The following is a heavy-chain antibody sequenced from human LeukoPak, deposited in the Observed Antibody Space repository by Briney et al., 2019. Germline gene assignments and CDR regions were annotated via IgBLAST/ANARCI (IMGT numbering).Heavy chain of an antibody. CDR3: AREGNDYDSRHVLVYFDY. V-gene: IGHV3-23*01. CDR1: GFTFSSYA. Sequence: TGGSLRLSCAASGFTFSSYAMSWVRQAPGKGLEWVSAISGSGGSTYYADSVKGRFTISRDNSKNTLYLQMNSLRAEDTAVYYCAREGNDYDSRHVLVYFDYWGQGTLVTVSS. D-gene: IGHD3-22*01. CDR2: ISGSGGST. J-gene: IGHJ4*02.